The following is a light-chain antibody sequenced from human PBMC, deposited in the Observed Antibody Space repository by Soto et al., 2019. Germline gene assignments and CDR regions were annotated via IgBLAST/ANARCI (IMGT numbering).Light chain of an antibody. Sequence: QSALTQPASVSGSPGQSITITISCTGSSSDVGSYNLVSWYQKNPGKAPKLMIYEGSKRPSGVSNRFSGSKSGNTASLTISGLQAEDEADYYCCAYAGSDVFGTGTKLTVL. CDR3: CAYAGSDV. J-gene: IGLJ1*01. V-gene: IGLV2-23*01. CDR1: SSDVGSYNL. CDR2: EGS.